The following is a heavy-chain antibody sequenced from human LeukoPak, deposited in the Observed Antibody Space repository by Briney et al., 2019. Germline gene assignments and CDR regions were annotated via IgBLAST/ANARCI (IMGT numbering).Heavy chain of an antibody. CDR3: ARGHSSVVTGIPYYFDY. CDR2: INHSGST. CDR1: GGSFSGYY. J-gene: IGHJ4*02. D-gene: IGHD2-21*02. Sequence: SETLSLTCAVYGGSFSGYYWSWIRQSPGKGLEWIGEINHSGSTNYSPSLKSRVTTSVDTSKNQFSLKLSSVTAADTAVYYCARGHSSVVTGIPYYFDYWGRGTLVTVSS. V-gene: IGHV4-34*01.